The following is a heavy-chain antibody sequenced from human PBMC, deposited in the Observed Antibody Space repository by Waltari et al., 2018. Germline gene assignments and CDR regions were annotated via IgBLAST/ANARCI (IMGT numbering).Heavy chain of an antibody. J-gene: IGHJ4*02. CDR3: ARTLYVGNFVY. V-gene: IGHV4-59*01. CDR1: GGSISSYY. D-gene: IGHD2-8*01. Sequence: QVQLQESGSGLVKPSETLSLTCTVSGGSISSYYWSWIRQPPGKGLEWIGYIYYSGSTNYNPSLKSRVTISVDTSKNQFSLKLSSVTAADTAVYYCARTLYVGNFVYWGQGTLVTVSS. CDR2: IYYSGST.